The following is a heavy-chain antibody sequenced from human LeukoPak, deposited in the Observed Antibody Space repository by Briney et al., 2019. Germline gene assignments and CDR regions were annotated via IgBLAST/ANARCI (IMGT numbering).Heavy chain of an antibody. V-gene: IGHV3-21*01. Sequence: GGSLRLSCAASGFTFSSYSMNWVRQAPGKGLEWVSSISSSSSYIYYADSVKGRFTISRDNAKNSLYLQMNSLRAEDTAVYYCAREVLFGVVIPWFDPWGQGTLVTVSS. CDR3: AREVLFGVVIPWFDP. CDR2: ISSSSSYI. J-gene: IGHJ5*02. CDR1: GFTFSSYS. D-gene: IGHD3-3*01.